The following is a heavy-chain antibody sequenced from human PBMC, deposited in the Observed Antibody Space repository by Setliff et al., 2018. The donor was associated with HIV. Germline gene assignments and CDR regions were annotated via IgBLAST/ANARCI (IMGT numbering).Heavy chain of an antibody. V-gene: IGHV1-18*01. CDR2: ISAYNGNT. D-gene: IGHD1-1*01. J-gene: IGHJ4*02. CDR3: ARQLSNSFDY. CDR1: GYTFTSYG. Sequence: PSVKVSCKASGYTFTSYGVSWVRQAPGQGLEWMGWISAYNGNTNYAQKLQGRVTMTTDTSTSTAYMELSGLTFDDTAVYYCARQLSNSFDYWGQGALVTVSS.